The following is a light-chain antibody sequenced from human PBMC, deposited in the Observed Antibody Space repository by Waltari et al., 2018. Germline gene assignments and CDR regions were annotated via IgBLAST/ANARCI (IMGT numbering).Light chain of an antibody. V-gene: IGLV2-14*01. J-gene: IGLJ1*01. CDR1: SSDVGDTNY. CDR2: DVS. Sequence: QSALTQPASVSGSPGQSITISCTGTSSDVGDTNYVSWYQQFPGKAPQLIIYDVSNRPSGVSNRFSGSKSGNTASLTISGLQAEDEADYSCTTHTSSSTYVFGTGTKVSVL. CDR3: TTHTSSSTYV.